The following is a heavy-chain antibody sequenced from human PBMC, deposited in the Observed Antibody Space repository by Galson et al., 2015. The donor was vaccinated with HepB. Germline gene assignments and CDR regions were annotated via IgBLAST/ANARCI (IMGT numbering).Heavy chain of an antibody. CDR2: IYSSGST. V-gene: IGHV4-4*07. CDR1: GGSINTYY. CDR3: ARVHCSAASCSPTYYMDV. J-gene: IGHJ6*03. D-gene: IGHD2-15*01. Sequence: ETLSLTCTVSGGSINTYYWTWIRQPAGKRLEWIGRIYSSGSTNYHPSLKSRVTMSVATSKNHFSLKLSSVTAAATAMYYWARVHCSAASCSPTYYMDVWGKGTTVTVSS.